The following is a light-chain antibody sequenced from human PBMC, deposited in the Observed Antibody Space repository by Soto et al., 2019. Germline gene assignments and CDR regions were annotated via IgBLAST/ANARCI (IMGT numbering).Light chain of an antibody. J-gene: IGKJ3*01. V-gene: IGKV3-20*01. CDR1: QSVSSNF. CDR2: GAS. Sequence: EIVLTQSPGTLSLSPGERATLSCRASQSVSSNFLAWYQQKPGQTPRLVIFGASSRATGIPDRFSGSGSGTDFTLTISRLEPEDFAVYYCQQSGSSPRFTFGPGTKVDIK. CDR3: QQSGSSPRFT.